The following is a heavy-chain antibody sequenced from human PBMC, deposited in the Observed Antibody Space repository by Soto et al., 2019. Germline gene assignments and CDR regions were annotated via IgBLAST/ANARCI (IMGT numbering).Heavy chain of an antibody. CDR3: ARGTSITFGGVIPV. D-gene: IGHD3-16*02. V-gene: IGHV4-59*01. CDR2: IYYRGST. CDR1: GGSISSYY. Sequence: QVQLQESGPGLVKPSETLSLTCTVSGGSISSYYWSWIRQPPGKGLEWFGYIYYRGSTNYNPSLKGRVTXFVXPXKNQFPLKLSSVTAADTAVYYCARGTSITFGGVIPVWGQGTLVTVSS. J-gene: IGHJ4*02.